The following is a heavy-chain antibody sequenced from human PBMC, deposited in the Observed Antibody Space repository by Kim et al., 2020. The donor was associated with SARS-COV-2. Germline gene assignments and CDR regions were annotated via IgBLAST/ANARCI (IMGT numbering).Heavy chain of an antibody. Sequence: SVKFSCKASGDTFSSYAISWVRQAPGQGLEWMGRIIPILGIANYAQKFQGRVTITADKSTSTAYMELSSLRSEDTAVYYCARDRVVPAAMGMDVWGQGTTVTVSS. CDR2: IIPILGIA. D-gene: IGHD2-2*01. J-gene: IGHJ6*02. V-gene: IGHV1-69*04. CDR3: ARDRVVPAAMGMDV. CDR1: GDTFSSYA.